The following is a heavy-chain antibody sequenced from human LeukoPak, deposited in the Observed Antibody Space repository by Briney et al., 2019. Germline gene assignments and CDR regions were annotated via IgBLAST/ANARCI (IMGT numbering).Heavy chain of an antibody. CDR3: ARAAWAGVATTDAFDI. Sequence: ASVKVSCKASGYTFTSYYMHWVRQAPGQGLEWMGIINPSGGSTSYAQKFQGRVTMTRDMSTSTVYMELSSLRSEDTAVYYCARAAWAGVATTDAFDIWGQGTMVTVSS. J-gene: IGHJ3*02. CDR1: GYTFTSYY. V-gene: IGHV1-46*01. D-gene: IGHD2-15*01. CDR2: INPSGGST.